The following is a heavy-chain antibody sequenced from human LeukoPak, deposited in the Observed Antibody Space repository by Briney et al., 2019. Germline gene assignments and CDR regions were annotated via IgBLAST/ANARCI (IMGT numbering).Heavy chain of an antibody. CDR3: ARDSSKGFGVSFMDY. CDR1: GFTFSSYS. CDR2: ISSSSSYI. Sequence: GGSLRLSCAASGFTFSSYSMNWVRQAPGKGLEWVSSISSSSSYIYYADSVKGRFTISRDNAKNSLYQQMNSLRAEDTAVYYCARDSSKGFGVSFMDYWGQGTLVTVSS. J-gene: IGHJ4*02. D-gene: IGHD3-10*01. V-gene: IGHV3-21*01.